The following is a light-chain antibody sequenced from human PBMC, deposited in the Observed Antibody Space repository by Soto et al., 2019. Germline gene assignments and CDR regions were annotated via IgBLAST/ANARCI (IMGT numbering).Light chain of an antibody. CDR2: EVR. CDR3: QSYDGGLSGWV. Sequence: QSALTQPAAVSGPPGQSITISCTGTSSDVGRYNYVSWYQQHSGKAPKLVIYEVRNRPSGISNRFSASKSGNTASLTISGLQADDEADYYCQSYDGGLSGWVFGGGTKLTVL. V-gene: IGLV2-14*01. CDR1: SSDVGRYNY. J-gene: IGLJ3*02.